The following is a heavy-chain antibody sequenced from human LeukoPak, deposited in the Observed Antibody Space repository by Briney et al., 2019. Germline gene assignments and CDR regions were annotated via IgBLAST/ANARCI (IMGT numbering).Heavy chain of an antibody. CDR3: ASAPESSGWYGSGTFDI. V-gene: IGHV3-9*01. CDR2: ISWNSGTI. D-gene: IGHD6-19*01. Sequence: PGGSLRLSCAASGFTFDDYAMHWVRQAPGKGLEWVSGISWNSGTIGYADSVKGRFTISRDNAKNSLYLQMNSLRAEDTAVYYCASAPESSGWYGSGTFDIWGQGTMVTVSS. CDR1: GFTFDDYA. J-gene: IGHJ3*02.